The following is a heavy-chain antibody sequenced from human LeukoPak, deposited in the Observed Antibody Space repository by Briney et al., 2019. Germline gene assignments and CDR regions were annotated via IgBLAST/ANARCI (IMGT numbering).Heavy chain of an antibody. CDR2: IYHSGST. Sequence: SETLSLTCTVSGGSIRSSYYYWGWIRQPPGKGLEWIGYIYHSGSTYYNPSLKSRVTISVDRSKNQFSLKLSSVTAADTAVYYCARVSYGDVLDYWGQGTLVTVSS. V-gene: IGHV4-39*07. D-gene: IGHD4-17*01. CDR3: ARVSYGDVLDY. J-gene: IGHJ4*02. CDR1: GGSIRSSYYY.